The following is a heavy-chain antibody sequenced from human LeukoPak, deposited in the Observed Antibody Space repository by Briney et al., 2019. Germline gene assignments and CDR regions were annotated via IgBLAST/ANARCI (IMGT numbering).Heavy chain of an antibody. D-gene: IGHD3-22*01. J-gene: IGHJ4*02. CDR2: IKQDGSEK. CDR3: ATGYYFDSSGYYYTY. V-gene: IGHV3-7*01. Sequence: GGSLRLSCAASGFTFSSHWMSWVRQAPGKGLEWVANIKQDGSEKYYVDSVKGRFTISRDNAKNSLYLQMNSLRAEDTAVYYCATGYYFDSSGYYYTYWGQGTLVTVSS. CDR1: GFTFSSHW.